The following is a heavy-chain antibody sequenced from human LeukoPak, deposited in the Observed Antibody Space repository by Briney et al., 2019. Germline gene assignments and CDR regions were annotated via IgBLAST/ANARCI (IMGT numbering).Heavy chain of an antibody. CDR1: GGSISSYY. V-gene: IGHV4-4*07. Sequence: SETLSLTCTVSGGSISSYYWSWIRQPAGKGLEWIGRIYTSGSTNYNPSLKSRVTMSVDTSKNQFSLKLNSVTAADTAVYYCARAMVRGVIPAFDPWGQGTLVTVSS. D-gene: IGHD3-10*01. CDR2: IYTSGST. J-gene: IGHJ5*02. CDR3: ARAMVRGVIPAFDP.